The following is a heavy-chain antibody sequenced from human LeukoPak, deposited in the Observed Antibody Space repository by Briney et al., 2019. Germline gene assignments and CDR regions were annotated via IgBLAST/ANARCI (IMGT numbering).Heavy chain of an antibody. CDR3: ARSGLGVDY. V-gene: IGHV4-30-2*01. CDR1: GGSISSGGYY. D-gene: IGHD3-16*01. CDR2: IYHSGST. Sequence: SETLSLTYTVSGGSISSGGYYWSWIRQPPGKGLEWIGYIYHSGSTYYNPSLKSRVTISVDRSKNQFSLKLSSVTAADTAVYYCARSGLGVDYWGQGTLVTVSS. J-gene: IGHJ4*02.